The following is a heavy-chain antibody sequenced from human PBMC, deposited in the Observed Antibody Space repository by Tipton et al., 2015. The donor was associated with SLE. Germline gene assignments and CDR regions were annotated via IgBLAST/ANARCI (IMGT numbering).Heavy chain of an antibody. CDR1: GDSIISSSYY. CDR3: ARDGPYYDFWSGMGTFDI. J-gene: IGHJ3*02. CDR2: MYYSGST. V-gene: IGHV4-39*07. D-gene: IGHD3-3*01. Sequence: PGLVKPSETLSLTCSVSGDSIISSSYYWGWIRQPPGKGLEWIGSMYYSGSTYYNPSLKSRVTISVDTSKNQFSLMLRSVTAADTAVYYCARDGPYYDFWSGMGTFDIWGQGTMVPVSS.